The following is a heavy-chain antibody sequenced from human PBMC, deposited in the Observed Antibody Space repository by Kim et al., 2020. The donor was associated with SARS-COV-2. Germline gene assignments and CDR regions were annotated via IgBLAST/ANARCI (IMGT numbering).Heavy chain of an antibody. CDR3: AKSILEWLFPTAYYFDY. D-gene: IGHD3-3*01. Sequence: GGSLRLSCAASGFTFGDYAMHWVRQAPGKGLEWVSGISWNSGSIGYADSVKGRFTISRDNAKNSLYLQMNSLRAEDTALNYCAKSILEWLFPTAYYFDYWGQGTLVTVSS. CDR1: GFTFGDYA. V-gene: IGHV3-9*01. J-gene: IGHJ4*02. CDR2: ISWNSGSI.